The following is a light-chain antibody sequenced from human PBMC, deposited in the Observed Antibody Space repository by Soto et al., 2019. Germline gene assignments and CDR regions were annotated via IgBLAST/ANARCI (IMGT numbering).Light chain of an antibody. V-gene: IGKV1-5*03. Sequence: DIQMTQSPPSLSASVGDRVSITCRTSQNINNDLNWYQQKPGKAPKLLIYKASTLKSGVPSRFSGSGSGTEFTLTISSLQPDDFATYYCQHYNSYSEAFGQGTKVDIK. CDR2: KAS. J-gene: IGKJ1*01. CDR3: QHYNSYSEA. CDR1: QNINND.